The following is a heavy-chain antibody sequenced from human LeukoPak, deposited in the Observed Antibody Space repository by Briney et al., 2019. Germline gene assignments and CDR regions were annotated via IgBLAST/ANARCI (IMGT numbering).Heavy chain of an antibody. J-gene: IGHJ4*02. CDR2: INWNGGST. CDR1: GFTFDDHD. CDR3: ARGKMVGATAWGGLDY. Sequence: PGGSLRLSCVASGFTFDDHDMSWVRQAPGKGLEWVSNINWNGGSTGYADSVKGRFIISRDNAKNSLYLQMNSLRAEDTAFYYCARGKMVGATAWGGLDYWGQGTLVTVSS. V-gene: IGHV3-20*04. D-gene: IGHD1-26*01.